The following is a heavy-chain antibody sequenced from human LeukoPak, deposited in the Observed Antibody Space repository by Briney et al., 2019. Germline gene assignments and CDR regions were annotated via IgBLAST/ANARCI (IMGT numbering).Heavy chain of an antibody. J-gene: IGHJ4*02. Sequence: PGGSLRLSRAASGFAFSSYAMSWVRQAPGKGLEWVSAISGSGGSTYYADSVKGRFTISRDNSKNTLYLQMNSLRAEDTAVYYCATDQAGNFDYWGQGTLVTVSS. CDR3: ATDQAGNFDY. V-gene: IGHV3-23*01. D-gene: IGHD6-19*01. CDR1: GFAFSSYA. CDR2: ISGSGGST.